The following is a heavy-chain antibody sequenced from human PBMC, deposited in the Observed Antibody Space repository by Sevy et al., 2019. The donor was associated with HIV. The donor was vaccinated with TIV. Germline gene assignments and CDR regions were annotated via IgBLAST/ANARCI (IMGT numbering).Heavy chain of an antibody. CDR1: GGSFSGYY. V-gene: IGHV4-34*01. D-gene: IGHD3-9*01. CDR2: INHSGST. CDR3: ARDLRSWFDP. J-gene: IGHJ5*02. Sequence: SETLSLTCAVYGGSFSGYYWSWIRQPPGKGLEWIGEINHSGSTNYNPSLKSRVTISVDTSKNQFSLKLSSVTAADTAVYYCARDLRSWFDPWGQGTLVTVSS.